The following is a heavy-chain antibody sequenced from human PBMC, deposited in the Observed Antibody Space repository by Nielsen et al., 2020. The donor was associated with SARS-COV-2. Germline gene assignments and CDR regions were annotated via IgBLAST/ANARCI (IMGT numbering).Heavy chain of an antibody. CDR2: INHSGST. CDR3: ARGGAAYNYDFWSGYYWRPGYFDY. V-gene: IGHV4-34*01. D-gene: IGHD3-3*01. CDR1: GGSFSGYY. J-gene: IGHJ4*02. Sequence: SETLSLTCAVYGGSFSGYYWSWIRQPPGKGLEWIGEINHSGSTNYNPSLKSRVTISVDTSKNQFSLKLSSVTAADTAVYYCARGGAAYNYDFWSGYYWRPGYFDYWGQGTLVTVSS.